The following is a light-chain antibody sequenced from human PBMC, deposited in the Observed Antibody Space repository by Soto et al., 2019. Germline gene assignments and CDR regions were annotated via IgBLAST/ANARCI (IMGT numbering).Light chain of an antibody. Sequence: EIVLTQSPGTLSLSPGERATLSCRASQSVSSSYLAWYQQKPGQAPRLLFYAASSRATGIADRFSSSGAGADFTLTISRLAPEDFAVYYCQQYGSSPAWTFGQGTKVEIK. J-gene: IGKJ1*01. CDR2: AAS. V-gene: IGKV3-20*01. CDR1: QSVSSSY. CDR3: QQYGSSPAWT.